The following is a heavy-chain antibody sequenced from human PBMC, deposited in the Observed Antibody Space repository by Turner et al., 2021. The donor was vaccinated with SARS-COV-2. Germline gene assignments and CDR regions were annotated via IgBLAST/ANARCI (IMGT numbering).Heavy chain of an antibody. Sequence: QVQLVQSGAEVKKPGASVKVTCKVSGYTLSELSMHWVLQAPGKGLEWMGVFEPEDGEAIYAQKFQGRVTMTEDTSTDTAYMELGSLRSEDTAVYYCATAPANYYDSSGSKGFYYYYYGMDVWGQGTTVTVSS. V-gene: IGHV1-24*01. CDR2: FEPEDGEA. J-gene: IGHJ6*02. CDR3: ATAPANYYDSSGSKGFYYYYYGMDV. D-gene: IGHD3-22*01. CDR1: GYTLSELS.